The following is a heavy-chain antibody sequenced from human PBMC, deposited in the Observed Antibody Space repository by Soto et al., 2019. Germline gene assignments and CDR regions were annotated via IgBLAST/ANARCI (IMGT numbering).Heavy chain of an antibody. CDR3: ARHRGGSGYDGTYYYYYGMDV. J-gene: IGHJ6*02. CDR2: IYPGDSDT. Sequence: GESLKISCKGSGYSFTSYWIGWVRQMPGKGLEWMGIIYPGDSDTRYSPSFQGQVTISADKSISTAYLQWSSLKASDTAMYYCARHRGGSGYDGTYYYYYGMDVWGQGTTVTVSS. V-gene: IGHV5-51*01. D-gene: IGHD5-12*01. CDR1: GYSFTSYW.